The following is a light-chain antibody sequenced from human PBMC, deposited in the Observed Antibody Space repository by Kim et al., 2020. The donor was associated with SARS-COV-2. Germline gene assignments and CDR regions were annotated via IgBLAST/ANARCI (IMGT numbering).Light chain of an antibody. CDR1: QSVGNQ. J-gene: IGKJ5*01. CDR2: DTS. CDR3: QQRANWPRT. V-gene: IGKV3-11*01. Sequence: LSPGERATLSCRATQSVGNQLAWFKQRPGQAPRLLIYDTSNRAPGVRARFSGSGSGTDFTLTISSLEAEDFAVYYCQQRANWPRTFGQGTRLEIK.